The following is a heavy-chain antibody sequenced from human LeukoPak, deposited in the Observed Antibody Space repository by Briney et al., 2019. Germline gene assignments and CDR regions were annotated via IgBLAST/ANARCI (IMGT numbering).Heavy chain of an antibody. D-gene: IGHD3-3*01. CDR2: INPNSGGT. CDR3: ARDNSYYDFWSGYYSY. J-gene: IGHJ4*02. CDR1: GYTFTGYY. V-gene: IGHV1-2*06. Sequence: ASVKVSCKASGYTFTGYYVHWVRQAPGQGLEWMGRINPNSGGTNYSQKFQGRVTMTRDTSISTAYMELSRLRSDDTAVYYCARDNSYYDFWSGYYSYWGQGTLVTVSS.